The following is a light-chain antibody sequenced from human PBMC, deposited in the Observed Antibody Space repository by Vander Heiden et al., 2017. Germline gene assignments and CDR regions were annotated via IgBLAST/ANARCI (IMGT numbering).Light chain of an antibody. V-gene: IGLV2-14*03. CDR3: SSYTSSSLV. Sequence: QSALTQPASVSVSPGQSITLSCTGTSSDVGGYNYVSWYQQHPGKAPKLMIYDVSNRPSGVSNRFSGSKSGNTASLTISGLQAEDEADYYCSSYTSSSLVFGTGTKVTVL. CDR2: DVS. CDR1: SSDVGGYNY. J-gene: IGLJ1*01.